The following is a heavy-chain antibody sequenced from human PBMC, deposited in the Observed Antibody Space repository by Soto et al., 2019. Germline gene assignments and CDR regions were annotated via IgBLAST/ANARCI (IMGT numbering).Heavy chain of an antibody. J-gene: IGHJ4*02. D-gene: IGHD3-16*01. CDR1: GFTVSNNF. CDR2: IYSGGSI. V-gene: IGHV3-53*02. Sequence: VQLVESGGGLIQAGGSLRLSCAVSGFTVSNNFMMWVRQAPGKGLEWALLIYSGGSISYADFVKGRFSISRDGSMNMLYLQMNSLTAEDTAVYYCARDGNGQRGSPHWGQGTLVTVSS. CDR3: ARDGNGQRGSPH.